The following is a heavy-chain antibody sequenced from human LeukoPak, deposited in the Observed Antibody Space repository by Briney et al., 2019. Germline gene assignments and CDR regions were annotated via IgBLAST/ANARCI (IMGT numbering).Heavy chain of an antibody. CDR1: GGSSSNYY. J-gene: IGHJ3*02. D-gene: IGHD3-22*01. CDR3: PRDNYYDSSGSLNDAFDI. V-gene: IGHV4-4*07. Sequence: TSETLSLTCTVSGGSSSNYYWSWIRQPAGKGLEWIGRIYSSGSTNYNPSLMSRVTMSVDTSKNQFSLRLSSVTAADATVYYCPRDNYYDSSGSLNDAFDIWGQGTMVTVSS. CDR2: IYSSGST.